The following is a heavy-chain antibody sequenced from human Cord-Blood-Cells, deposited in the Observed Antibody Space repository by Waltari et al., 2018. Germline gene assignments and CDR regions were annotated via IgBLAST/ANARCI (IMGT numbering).Heavy chain of an antibody. CDR1: GGTFSSYT. V-gene: IGHV1-69*02. CDR3: ARDVEMATMRAFDY. D-gene: IGHD5-12*01. Sequence: QVQLVQSGAEVKKPGSSVKVSCKASGGTFSSYTISWVRQAPGQGLEWMGRLIPILGIANYAPKFRGRVTITADKSTSTAYMELSSLRSEDTAVYYCARDVEMATMRAFDYWGQGTLVTVSS. CDR2: LIPILGIA. J-gene: IGHJ4*02.